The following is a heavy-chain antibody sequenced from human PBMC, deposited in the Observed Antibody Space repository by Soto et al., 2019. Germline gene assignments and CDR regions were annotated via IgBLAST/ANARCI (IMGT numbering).Heavy chain of an antibody. CDR3: ASVVPGAEAWFGP. Sequence: QVQLVQSGGEVKRPGASVKVSCKTSSYTFSNYGITWVRQAPGQPLEWLGWISLYSDGTNYAQKFQGRVSMTTDTPTTTAYMELRSLRSDDTDVYYCASVVPGAEAWFGPWGQGTLVTVSS. D-gene: IGHD2-2*01. CDR2: ISLYSDGT. V-gene: IGHV1-18*01. J-gene: IGHJ5*02. CDR1: SYTFSNYG.